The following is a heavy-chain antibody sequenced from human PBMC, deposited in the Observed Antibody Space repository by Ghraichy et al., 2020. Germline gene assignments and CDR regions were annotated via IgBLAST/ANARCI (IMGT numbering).Heavy chain of an antibody. CDR2: MHHSGTS. CDR3: ARHRFFKGGEIDS. V-gene: IGHV4-39*01. CDR1: GGSISDSNFY. J-gene: IGHJ4*02. Sequence: SETLSLTCPVSGGSISDSNFYWGWIRQSPGKGLEWIGSMHHSGTSYETTSLKSRVSLSIDSFNSQFSLKLTSVTAADTAVYYCARHRFFKGGEIDSWGQGILVAVSS. D-gene: IGHD3-16*01.